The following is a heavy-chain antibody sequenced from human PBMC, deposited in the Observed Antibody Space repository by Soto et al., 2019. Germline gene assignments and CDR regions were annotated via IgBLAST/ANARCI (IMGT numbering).Heavy chain of an antibody. CDR2: INPNSGGT. CDR3: ARSGREYQLHNSNYYYDYDMDV. V-gene: IGHV1-2*04. Sequence: ASVKVSCKASGYTFTGYYMHWVRQAPGQGLEWMGWINPNSGGTNYAQKFQGWVTMTRDTSISTAYMELGRLRSDDTAVYYCARSGREYQLHNSNYYYDYDMDVRSKGTTV. D-gene: IGHD2-2*01. J-gene: IGHJ6*03. CDR1: GYTFTGYY.